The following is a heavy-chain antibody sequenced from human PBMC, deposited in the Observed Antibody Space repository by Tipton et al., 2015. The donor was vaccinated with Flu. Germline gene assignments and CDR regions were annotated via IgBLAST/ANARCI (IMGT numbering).Heavy chain of an antibody. D-gene: IGHD2-2*01. J-gene: IGHJ3*02. Sequence: SLRLSCAASGFIVTSDYMNWVRQAPGKGLEWVSVIYSGDSASYADSVRGRFTISRDNSKNMLYLQMNNLRVEDTAVYYCVKRYCSSTTCYIPDALEIWGQGTLVTVSS. CDR2: IYSGDSA. CDR1: GFIVTSDY. CDR3: VKRYCSSTTCYIPDALEI. V-gene: IGHV3-53*01.